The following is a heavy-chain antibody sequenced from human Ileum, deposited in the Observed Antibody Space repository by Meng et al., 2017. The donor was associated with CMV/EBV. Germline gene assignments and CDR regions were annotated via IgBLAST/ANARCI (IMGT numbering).Heavy chain of an antibody. CDR1: GYTFINFG. J-gene: IGHJ5*02. Sequence: ASVKVSCKTSGYTFINFGVGWVRQAPGQGLEWLGWIGPCSGATIYARSVQGRVTMTTDTPTSTAYMELGGLRSDDTAVYYCARTLKGSNFWFDTWGQGTLVTVSS. CDR2: IGPCSGAT. D-gene: IGHD4-11*01. CDR3: ARTLKGSNFWFDT. V-gene: IGHV1-18*01.